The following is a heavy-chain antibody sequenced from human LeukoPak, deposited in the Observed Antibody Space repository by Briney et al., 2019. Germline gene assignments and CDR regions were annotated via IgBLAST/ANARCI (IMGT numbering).Heavy chain of an antibody. CDR3: ARQQVTGTMFAFDI. J-gene: IGHJ3*02. CDR1: GGSFSGYY. CDR2: INHSGST. V-gene: IGHV4-34*01. D-gene: IGHD6-19*01. Sequence: PSETLSLTCAVYGGSFSGYYWSWIRQPPGKGLEWIGEINHSGSTNYNPSLKSRVTISVDTSKNQFSLKLSSVTAADTAVYYCARQQVTGTMFAFDIWGQGTMVTVSS.